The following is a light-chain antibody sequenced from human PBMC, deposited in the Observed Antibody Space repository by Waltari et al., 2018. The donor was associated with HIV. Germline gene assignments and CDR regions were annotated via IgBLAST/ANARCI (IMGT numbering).Light chain of an antibody. J-gene: IGKJ2*01. V-gene: IGKV3-15*01. CDR2: GAS. Sequence: EIVMTPSPATLSLSPGERATPSFRASRSIAGNLAWYQQKPGQPPRLLIYGASTRATGVPARFSGSGSETDFSLTISSLQSEDFAVYYCQQYGNSAPYTFGQGSKLEIK. CDR1: RSIAGN. CDR3: QQYGNSAPYT.